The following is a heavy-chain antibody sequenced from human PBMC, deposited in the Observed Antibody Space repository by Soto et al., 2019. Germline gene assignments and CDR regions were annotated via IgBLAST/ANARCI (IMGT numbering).Heavy chain of an antibody. V-gene: IGHV3-11*06. CDR1: AFLLSDLY. CDR2: ISLSRGYT. D-gene: IGHD2-15*01. J-gene: IGHJ4*02. CDR3: ARSVDLDH. Sequence: GVSLRLSCAASAFLLSDLYMSWIRQAPGKGLEWVSYISLSRGYTKYADSVKGRFTISRDNTKNLLYLQMNSLRAEDTAVYYCARSVDLDHWGQGTLVNVSS.